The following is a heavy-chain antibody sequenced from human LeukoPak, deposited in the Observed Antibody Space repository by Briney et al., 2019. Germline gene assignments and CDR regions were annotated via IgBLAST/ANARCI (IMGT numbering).Heavy chain of an antibody. D-gene: IGHD5-24*01. Sequence: GGSLRLSCADSGFSVSDNYMSWVRQAPGKGLEWVSVIYTGGSTYYADSVRGRFTISRDNSKNTLFLQMNSLRAEDTAVYYCASRDGYKFGYWGQGILVTVSS. CDR1: GFSVSDNY. CDR3: ASRDGYKFGY. CDR2: IYTGGST. J-gene: IGHJ4*02. V-gene: IGHV3-53*01.